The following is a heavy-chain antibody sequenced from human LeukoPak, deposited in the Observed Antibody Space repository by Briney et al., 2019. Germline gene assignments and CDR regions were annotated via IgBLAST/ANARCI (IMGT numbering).Heavy chain of an antibody. J-gene: IGHJ4*02. CDR1: GFTFSSYA. D-gene: IGHD3-10*01. CDR2: ISDGGYNT. V-gene: IGHV3-23*01. Sequence: GGSLRLSCVASGFTFSSYAVNWVRQPPGKGLEWVSAISDGGYNTYYADSVKGRFTISRDDSKNTLYLQMNSLRAEDTAVYYCAKAKNYYLSGTYRRDFDYWGQGTLVTVPS. CDR3: AKAKNYYLSGTYRRDFDY.